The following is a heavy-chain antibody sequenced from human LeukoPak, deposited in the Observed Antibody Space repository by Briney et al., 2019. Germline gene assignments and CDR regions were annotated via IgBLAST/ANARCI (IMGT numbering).Heavy chain of an antibody. CDR3: ARGDPYGSGSYYHYYGMDV. CDR1: GYTFTGYY. Sequence: ASVKVSCKASGYTFTGYYMHWVRQAPGQGLEWMGWINPNSGGTNYAQKFQGRVTMTRDTSISTAYMELSRLRSDDTAVYYCARGDPYGSGSYYHYYGMDVWGQGTTVTVSS. D-gene: IGHD3-10*01. J-gene: IGHJ6*02. CDR2: INPNSGGT. V-gene: IGHV1-2*02.